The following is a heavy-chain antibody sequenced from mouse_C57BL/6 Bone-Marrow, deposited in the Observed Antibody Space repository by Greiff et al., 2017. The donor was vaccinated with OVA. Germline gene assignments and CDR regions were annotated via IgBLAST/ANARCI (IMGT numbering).Heavy chain of an antibody. CDR3: ARRGWLLRYYFDY. CDR1: GYSITSGYY. D-gene: IGHD2-3*01. CDR2: ISYDGSN. Sequence: EVKLQESGPGLVKPSQSLSLTCSVTGYSITSGYYWNWIRQFPGNKLEWMGYISYDGSNNYNPSLKNRIAINRDTSKNQFFLKLNSVTTEDTATYYCARRGWLLRYYFDYWGQGTTLTGSS. V-gene: IGHV3-6*01. J-gene: IGHJ2*01.